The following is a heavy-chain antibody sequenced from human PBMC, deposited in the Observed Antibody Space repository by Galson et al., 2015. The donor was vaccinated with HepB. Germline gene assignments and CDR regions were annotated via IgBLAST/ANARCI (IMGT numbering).Heavy chain of an antibody. CDR3: ARPHRDGYNPLYYFDY. D-gene: IGHD5-24*01. CDR2: ISYDGSNK. CDR1: GFTFSSYA. J-gene: IGHJ4*02. Sequence: SLRLSCAASGFTFSSYAMHWVRQAPGKGLEWVAVISYDGSNKYYADSVKGRFTISRDNSKNTLYLQMNSLRAEDTAVYYCARPHRDGYNPLYYFDYWGQGTLVTVSS. V-gene: IGHV3-30*04.